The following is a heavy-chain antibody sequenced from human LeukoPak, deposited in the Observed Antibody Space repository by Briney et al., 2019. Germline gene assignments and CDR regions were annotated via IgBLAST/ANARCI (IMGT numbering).Heavy chain of an antibody. CDR2: ISADGSVT. D-gene: IGHD2-21*01. V-gene: IGHV3-74*01. CDR1: GFTFSRYW. CDR3: ATAGGDRSRMGFDP. Sequence: QAGGSLRLSCADSGFTFSRYWMHWVRQTPGKGLVWVSCISADGSVTRYADSVKGRFTISRDNTKSTLYLQMHSLRAEDTAVYYCATAGGDRSRMGFDPWGQGTLVTVSS. J-gene: IGHJ5*02.